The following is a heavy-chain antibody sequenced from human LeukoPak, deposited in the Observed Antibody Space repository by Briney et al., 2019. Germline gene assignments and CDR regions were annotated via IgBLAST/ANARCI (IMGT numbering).Heavy chain of an antibody. D-gene: IGHD3-10*01. CDR1: GFTVSSNY. J-gene: IGHJ4*02. Sequence: GGSLRLSCAASGFTVSSNYMSWVRQAPGKGLEWVSVIYNDGHGGNTYYADSVKGRFTISRDNSKNTLYLQMNSLRAEDTAVYYCAKDRNMVRGVSFDYWGQGTLVTVSS. CDR2: IYNDGHGGNT. V-gene: IGHV3-53*05. CDR3: AKDRNMVRGVSFDY.